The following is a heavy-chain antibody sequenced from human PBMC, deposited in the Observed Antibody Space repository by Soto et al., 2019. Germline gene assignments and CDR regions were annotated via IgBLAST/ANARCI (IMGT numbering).Heavy chain of an antibody. J-gene: IGHJ6*02. V-gene: IGHV3-48*03. Sequence: EVQLVESGGGLVQPGGSLRLSCAASGFTFSSYEMNWVRKAPGKGLEWVSYISSSGNTIFYADSVKGRFTISRDNAKNSLHLQMNSLRAEDTAVYHCARVKRGVLLIGVDVWGQGTTVTVSS. CDR2: ISSSGNTI. D-gene: IGHD7-27*01. CDR3: ARVKRGVLLIGVDV. CDR1: GFTFSSYE.